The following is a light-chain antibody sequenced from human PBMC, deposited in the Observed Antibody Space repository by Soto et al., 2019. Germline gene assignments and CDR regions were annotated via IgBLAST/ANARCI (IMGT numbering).Light chain of an antibody. V-gene: IGKV3-15*01. CDR3: QQYYNFPRT. J-gene: IGKJ1*01. CDR1: QSVRSS. Sequence: EIVMTQSPGTLSVSPGERATLFCRASQSVRSSLAWYQQKPGQAPRLFIYDASTRATGIPARFTGSGSGTEFTLTINSLQAEDVAVYYCQQYYNFPRTFGQGTKVDIK. CDR2: DAS.